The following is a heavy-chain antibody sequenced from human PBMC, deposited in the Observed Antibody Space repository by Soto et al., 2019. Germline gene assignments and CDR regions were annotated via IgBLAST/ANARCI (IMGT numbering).Heavy chain of an antibody. V-gene: IGHV1-69*02. CDR3: ARGRYCSTAACYTAGDD. J-gene: IGHJ4*02. D-gene: IGHD2-2*01. CDR2: VIPFLGLA. Sequence: QVQLVQSGPEVKKPGSSMKVSCKASGGTFSSSTISWVRQAPGQGLEWVGRVIPFLGLANYAQKFQGRVTITADNSTSTAYMELSSLRSEETAGYYCARGRYCSTAACYTAGDDWGQGTLVTVSS. CDR1: GGTFSSST.